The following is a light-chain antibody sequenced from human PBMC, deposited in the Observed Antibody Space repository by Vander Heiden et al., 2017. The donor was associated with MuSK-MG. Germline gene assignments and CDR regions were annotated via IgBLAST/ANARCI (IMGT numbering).Light chain of an antibody. Sequence: QSVLTQPPSASGTPGQRVTISCSGSSSNIGSNVVTWYQQLPGMAPKLLIYSNVQRPSGVPDRFSGSKSGTSASLAISGLQSEDEADYYCAAWDDSLAGLEFGGGTKLTVL. V-gene: IGLV1-44*01. J-gene: IGLJ2*01. CDR1: SSNIGSNV. CDR2: SNV. CDR3: AAWDDSLAGLE.